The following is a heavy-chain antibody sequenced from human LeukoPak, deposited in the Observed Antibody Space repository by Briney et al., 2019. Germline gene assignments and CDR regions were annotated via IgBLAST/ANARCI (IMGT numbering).Heavy chain of an antibody. V-gene: IGHV1-2*06. Sequence: KVSCKASGYTFXGYHXHWVRQXPGQGLEXMGXINPNSGDTNYAQKFQGRVTMTRDTSISTAYMELSRLRSDDTAVYYCARDYCSSTSCLFDYWGQGTLVTVSS. CDR1: GYTFXGYH. CDR3: ARDYCSSTSCLFDY. J-gene: IGHJ4*02. D-gene: IGHD2-2*01. CDR2: INPNSGDT.